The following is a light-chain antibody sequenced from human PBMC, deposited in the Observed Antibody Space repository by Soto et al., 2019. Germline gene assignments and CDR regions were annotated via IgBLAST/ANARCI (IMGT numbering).Light chain of an antibody. J-gene: IGKJ1*01. CDR2: KAS. CDR1: QSISTW. Sequence: DIQMTQSPSTLTASVGDRVTITCRASQSISTWLAWYQQKSGKAPKLLIYKASSLESGVPSRFSGSGSGTEFTLTISSLQPHDFATYYCQQYINRWTFGQGTKVDIK. V-gene: IGKV1-5*03. CDR3: QQYINRWT.